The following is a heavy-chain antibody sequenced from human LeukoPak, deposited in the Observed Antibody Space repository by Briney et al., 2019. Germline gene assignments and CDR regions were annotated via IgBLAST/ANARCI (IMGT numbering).Heavy chain of an antibody. CDR1: GFTFSDYY. D-gene: IGHD3-10*01. CDR3: AREVRYGSGSYFNYYYYGMDV. V-gene: IGHV3-11*01. CDR2: ISSSGSTI. Sequence: GGSLRLSCAASGFTFSDYYMSWIRQAPGKGLEWVSYISSSGSTIYYADSVKGRFTISRDNAKNSLYLQMNSLRAEDTAVYYCAREVRYGSGSYFNYYYYGMDVWGQGTTVTVSS. J-gene: IGHJ6*02.